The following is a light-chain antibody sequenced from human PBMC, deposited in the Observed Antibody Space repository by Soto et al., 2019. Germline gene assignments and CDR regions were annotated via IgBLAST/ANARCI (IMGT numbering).Light chain of an antibody. Sequence: QSVLTQPPSVSGAPGQRVTISCTGSSSNIGAGYDVHWYQQLPVTAPKLLIYGNSNRPSGVPDRFSGSKSGTSASLAITGLQAEDEADYYCQSYDSSLSVVVFGGGTQLIVL. CDR2: GNS. V-gene: IGLV1-40*01. CDR3: QSYDSSLSVVV. J-gene: IGLJ2*01. CDR1: SSNIGAGYD.